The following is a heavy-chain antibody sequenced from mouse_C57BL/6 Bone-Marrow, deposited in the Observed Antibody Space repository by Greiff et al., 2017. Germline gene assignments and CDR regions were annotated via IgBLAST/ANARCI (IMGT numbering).Heavy chain of an antibody. CDR2: IWSDGST. CDR1: GFSLTSYG. Sequence: VKLVESGPGLVAPSQSLSITCTVSGFSLTSYGVHWVRQPPGKGLEWLVVIWSDGSTTYNSALKSRLSISKDNSKSQVFLKMNSLQTDDTAMYYCARHSTTVVADAMDYWGQGTSVTVSS. J-gene: IGHJ4*01. CDR3: ARHSTTVVADAMDY. V-gene: IGHV2-6-1*01. D-gene: IGHD1-1*01.